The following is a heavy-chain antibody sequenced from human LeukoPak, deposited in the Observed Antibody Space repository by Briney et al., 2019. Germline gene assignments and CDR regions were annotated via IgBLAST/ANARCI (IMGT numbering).Heavy chain of an antibody. CDR1: GFTFSSYA. Sequence: GGSLRLSCAASGFTFSSYAMSWVRQAPGKGLEWVSTLTGTGGDTYYADSVRGRFSISRDNSKNTLYLQMNSLRAEDTAVYYCARDGGIVVVPAELDYWGQGTLVTVSS. CDR2: LTGTGGDT. J-gene: IGHJ4*02. CDR3: ARDGGIVVVPAELDY. V-gene: IGHV3-23*01. D-gene: IGHD2-2*01.